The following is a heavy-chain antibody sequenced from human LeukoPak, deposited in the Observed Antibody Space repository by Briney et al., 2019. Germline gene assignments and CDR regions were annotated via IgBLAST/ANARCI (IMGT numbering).Heavy chain of an antibody. CDR3: AKIAARDTGEGY. Sequence: ASVKVSWKASGYTFTSNHIHWVRQAPGQGLEWMGVINPSGDSTSYAPNFQGRVTVTRDTSTSIVYMELSSLRSEDTAIYYCAKIAARDTGEGYWGQGTLVTVSS. CDR1: GYTFTSNH. D-gene: IGHD6-6*01. CDR2: INPSGDST. J-gene: IGHJ4*02. V-gene: IGHV1-46*01.